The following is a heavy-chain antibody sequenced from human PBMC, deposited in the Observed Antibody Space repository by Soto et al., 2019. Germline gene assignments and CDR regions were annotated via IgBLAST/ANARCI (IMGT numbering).Heavy chain of an antibody. CDR1: GGSISNSNW. J-gene: IGHJ6*02. D-gene: IGHD4-17*01. CDR3: ARDGWGTVSYYGMDV. Sequence: QVQLQESGPGLVKPSGTLSLTCAVSGGSISNSNWWSWVRQPPGKGLEWLVESYHSGSTNYNPSLKSRVTIAVDKSKNQCALKLSSVTAAATAVYYCARDGWGTVSYYGMDVWGQGATVTVS. CDR2: SYHSGST. V-gene: IGHV4-4*02.